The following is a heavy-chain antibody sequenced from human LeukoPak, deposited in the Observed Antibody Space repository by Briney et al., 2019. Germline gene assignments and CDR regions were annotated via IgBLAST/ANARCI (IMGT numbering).Heavy chain of an antibody. J-gene: IGHJ4*02. V-gene: IGHV1-69*13. D-gene: IGHD3-3*01. Sequence: SVKVSCKASGGTFSSYAISWVRQAPGQGLEWMGGIIPIFGTANYAQKFQGRVTITADESTSTAYMELSSLRSEDTAVYYCARGFLEWLPHRYYFDYWGQGTLVTVSS. CDR3: ARGFLEWLPHRYYFDY. CDR2: IIPIFGTA. CDR1: GGTFSSYA.